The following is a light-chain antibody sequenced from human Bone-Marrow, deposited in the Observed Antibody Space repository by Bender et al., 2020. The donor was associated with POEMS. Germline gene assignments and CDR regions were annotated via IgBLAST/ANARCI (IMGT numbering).Light chain of an antibody. J-gene: IGLJ3*02. CDR3: CSYAGYSTFM. CDR2: DDN. V-gene: IGLV2-23*02. CDR1: SSDVGSHNL. Sequence: QSALTQPASVSGSPGQSITISCTGSSSDVGSHNLVSWYQQHPGKAPTLIIYDDNRRPSGVSDLFSGSKSGNTASLTISGLQADDEADYSCCSYAGYSTFMFGGGTKLTVL.